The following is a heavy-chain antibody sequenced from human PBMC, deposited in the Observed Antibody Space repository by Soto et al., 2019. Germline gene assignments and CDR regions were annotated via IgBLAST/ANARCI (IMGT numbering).Heavy chain of an antibody. Sequence: EVQLVESGGGLVRPGGSLRLSCAASEFTFGRYWMSWVRQAPGKGLEWVATIKEDGSEKYYVDSVKGRFTISRDNAENSLFLLMNTLRADDTAVYYCSRVPLGAIGGSTLYYYGMDVWGRGTTVTVSS. CDR1: EFTFGRYW. D-gene: IGHD3-16*01. V-gene: IGHV3-7*01. CDR3: SRVPLGAIGGSTLYYYGMDV. J-gene: IGHJ6*02. CDR2: IKEDGSEK.